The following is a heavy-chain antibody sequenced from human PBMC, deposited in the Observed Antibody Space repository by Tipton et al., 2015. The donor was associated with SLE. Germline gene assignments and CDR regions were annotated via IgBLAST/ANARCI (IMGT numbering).Heavy chain of an antibody. CDR2: ISSSSSTI. CDR3: ARGDYGAFQYFQH. Sequence: SLRLSCAASGFTFSSYSMNWVRQAPGKGLEWVSYISSSSSTIYYADSVKGRFTISRDNAKNSLYLQMNSLRAEDTAVYYCARGDYGAFQYFQHWGQGTLVTVSS. CDR1: GFTFSSYS. V-gene: IGHV3-48*01. J-gene: IGHJ1*01. D-gene: IGHD4-17*01.